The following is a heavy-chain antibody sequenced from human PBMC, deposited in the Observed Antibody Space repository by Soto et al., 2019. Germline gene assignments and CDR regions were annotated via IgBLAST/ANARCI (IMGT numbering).Heavy chain of an antibody. Sequence: PGGSLRLSCAASGFTFSNYAVSWVRQSPGRGLEWVASISDRGGSTKYADSVNGRFTISRDNSRNTLFRQMDTLRAEDTAVYYCARLPYSYVSLYFFDFWGQGTLVTVS. J-gene: IGHJ4*02. D-gene: IGHD5-18*01. CDR3: ARLPYSYVSLYFFDF. CDR1: GFTFSNYA. CDR2: ISDRGGST. V-gene: IGHV3-23*01.